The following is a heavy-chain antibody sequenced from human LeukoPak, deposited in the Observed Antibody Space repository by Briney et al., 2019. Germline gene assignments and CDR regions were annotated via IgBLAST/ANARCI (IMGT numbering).Heavy chain of an antibody. J-gene: IGHJ4*02. CDR1: GFTFSTYG. Sequence: GGSLRLSCAASGFTFSTYGMHWVRQAPGKGLEWVAVIWYDGSNKYYADSVKGRFTISRDNSKNTLYLQMNSLRAEDTAVYYCASVDFWSGYHFDYWGQGTLVTLSS. D-gene: IGHD3-3*01. V-gene: IGHV3-33*01. CDR2: IWYDGSNK. CDR3: ASVDFWSGYHFDY.